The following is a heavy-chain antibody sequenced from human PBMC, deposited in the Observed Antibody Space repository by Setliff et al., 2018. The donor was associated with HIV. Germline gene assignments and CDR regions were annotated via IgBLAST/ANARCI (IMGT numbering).Heavy chain of an antibody. CDR2: IYHSGST. V-gene: IGHV4-38-2*02. CDR1: GYSISSGYY. J-gene: IGHJ4*02. Sequence: SETLSLTCTVSGYSISSGYYWGWGRQPPGKGLEWIGSIYHSGSTYYNPPLKSRVTISVDTSKNQFSLKLSSVTAADTAVYYCARVLSGFLVDYWGQGTLVTVSS. D-gene: IGHD6-25*01. CDR3: ARVLSGFLVDY.